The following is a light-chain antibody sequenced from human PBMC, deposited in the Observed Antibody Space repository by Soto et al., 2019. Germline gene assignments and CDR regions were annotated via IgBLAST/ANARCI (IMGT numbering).Light chain of an antibody. CDR1: QSISSW. Sequence: DIQMTQSPSALSASVGDRVTITCRASQSISSWSAWYQQKPGKAPNLLIYKASSLESGVPSRFSGSGSGTEFTLTISSLQPDDFATYYCQQYNSYSLTFGHGTKVEIK. V-gene: IGKV1-5*03. CDR2: KAS. CDR3: QQYNSYSLT. J-gene: IGKJ1*01.